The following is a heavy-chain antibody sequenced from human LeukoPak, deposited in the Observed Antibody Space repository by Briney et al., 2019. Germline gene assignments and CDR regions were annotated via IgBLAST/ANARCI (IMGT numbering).Heavy chain of an antibody. Sequence: GGSLRLSCAASGFTFRKYWRGWVRQAPGKGLEWVANIRGGGSETYYVDSVKGRSTLSRDNARNSLYLQMNSLRAEDTAVYYCARGRLLGYWGQGTLVTVSS. CDR1: GFTFRKYW. CDR3: ARGRLLGY. V-gene: IGHV3-7*01. J-gene: IGHJ4*02. D-gene: IGHD2-15*01. CDR2: IRGGGSET.